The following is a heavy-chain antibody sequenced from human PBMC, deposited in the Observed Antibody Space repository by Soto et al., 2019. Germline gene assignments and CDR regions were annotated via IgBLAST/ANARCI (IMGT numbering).Heavy chain of an antibody. V-gene: IGHV4-34*01. J-gene: IGHJ6*02. CDR3: ARLGSGRHMRWGKARTYYYSGMDV. CDR2: INHSGST. CDR1: GGSFSGCY. D-gene: IGHD3-16*01. Sequence: SETLSLTCAGYGGSFSGCYWSWSRQPPGKGLEWIGEINHSGSTNYNPSLKSRVTISVDTSKNQFSLKLSSVTAADTAVYYCARLGSGRHMRWGKARTYYYSGMDVWGQGTTVIVS.